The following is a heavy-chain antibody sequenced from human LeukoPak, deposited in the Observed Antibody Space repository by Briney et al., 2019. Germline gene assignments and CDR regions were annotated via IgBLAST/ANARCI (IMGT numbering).Heavy chain of an antibody. Sequence: SETLSLTCTVSGGSISSSSYYWGWIRQPPGKGLEWIGSIYYSGGTYYNPSLKSRVTISVDTSKNQFSLKLSSVTAADTAVYYCARHGPESSSYDYWGQGTLVTVSS. J-gene: IGHJ4*02. CDR3: ARHGPESSSYDY. CDR1: GGSISSSSYY. D-gene: IGHD6-6*01. V-gene: IGHV4-39*01. CDR2: IYYSGGT.